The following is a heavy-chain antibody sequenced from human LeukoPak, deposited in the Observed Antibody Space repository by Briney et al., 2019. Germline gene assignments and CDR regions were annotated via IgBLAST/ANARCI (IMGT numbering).Heavy chain of an antibody. CDR1: GGTFSSYA. V-gene: IGHV1-69*13. J-gene: IGHJ3*02. Sequence: GASVKVSCKASGGTFSSYAISWVRQAPGQGLEWMGGIIPIFGTANYAQTFQGRVTITADESTSTAYMELSSLRSEDTAVYYCARSPGGGYSYGFDAFDIWGQGTMVTVSS. CDR2: IIPIFGTA. D-gene: IGHD5-18*01. CDR3: ARSPGGGYSYGFDAFDI.